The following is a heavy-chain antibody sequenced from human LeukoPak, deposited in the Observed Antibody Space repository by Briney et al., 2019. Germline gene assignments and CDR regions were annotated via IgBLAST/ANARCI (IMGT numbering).Heavy chain of an antibody. CDR3: ARDPRSRYLRFSDRWNYFAP. J-gene: IGHJ4*02. V-gene: IGHV1-2*02. CDR1: GYSFTSYY. D-gene: IGHD1-14*01. Sequence: ASVKVSCKASGYSFTSYYLHWVRQAPGQGLGWMGWINPNSGDTNFAQKFQGRVTMTRDTTISTVYMEVSRLRSDDTAVYYCARDPRSRYLRFSDRWNYFAPWGQGTLVTVSS. CDR2: INPNSGDT.